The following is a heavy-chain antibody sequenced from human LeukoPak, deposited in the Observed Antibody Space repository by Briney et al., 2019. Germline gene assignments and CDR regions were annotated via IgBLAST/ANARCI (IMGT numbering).Heavy chain of an antibody. CDR2: INHSGST. Sequence: SETLSLTCAVYGGSFSGYYWSWIRQPPGKGLEWIGEINHSGSTNYNPSLKSRVTISVDTSKNQFSLKLSSVTAADTAVYYCARGYSGSYSIYFQHWGQGTLVTVSS. V-gene: IGHV4-34*01. CDR3: ARGYSGSYSIYFQH. D-gene: IGHD1-26*01. J-gene: IGHJ1*01. CDR1: GGSFSGYY.